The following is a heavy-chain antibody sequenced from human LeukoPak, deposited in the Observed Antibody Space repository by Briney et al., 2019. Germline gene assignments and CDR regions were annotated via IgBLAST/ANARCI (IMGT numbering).Heavy chain of an antibody. Sequence: SGTLSLTCAVSGGSISSSNWWSWVRQPPGKGLEWIGEIYHSGSTNYNPSLKSRVTISVDTSKNQFSLKLSSVTAADTAVYYCARETISGSYFDYWGQGTLVTVSS. D-gene: IGHD1-26*01. CDR3: ARETISGSYFDY. CDR2: IYHSGST. J-gene: IGHJ4*02. CDR1: GGSISSSNW. V-gene: IGHV4-4*02.